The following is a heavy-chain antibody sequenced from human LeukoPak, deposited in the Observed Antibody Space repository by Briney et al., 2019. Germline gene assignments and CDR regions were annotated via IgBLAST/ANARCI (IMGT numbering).Heavy chain of an antibody. J-gene: IGHJ6*03. CDR3: ASDSVIVVEGYMDV. CDR1: GFTFSSYS. CDR2: ISSSSSYI. Sequence: GGSLRLSCAASGFTFSSYSMNWVRQAPGKGLEWVSSISSSSSYIYYADSVKGRFTISRDNAKNSLYLQMNSLRAEDTAVYYCASDSVIVVEGYMDVWGKGTTVTISS. D-gene: IGHD3-22*01. V-gene: IGHV3-21*01.